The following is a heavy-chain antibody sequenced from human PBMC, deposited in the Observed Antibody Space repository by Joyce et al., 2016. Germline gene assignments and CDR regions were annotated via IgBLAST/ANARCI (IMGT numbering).Heavy chain of an antibody. D-gene: IGHD3-22*01. CDR3: VSYDSSGFYFAH. J-gene: IGHJ4*02. Sequence: EVQLLESGGGLVQSGGSLRVSCAASGLTFSNHTMGWVRQAPGKGLAWISSGSRRGGTTHFADSVKGRFTISRDNSKNTLYLQMNSLRAEDTALYYCVSYDSSGFYFAHWGQGTLVTVSS. V-gene: IGHV3-23*01. CDR2: GSRRGGTT. CDR1: GLTFSNHT.